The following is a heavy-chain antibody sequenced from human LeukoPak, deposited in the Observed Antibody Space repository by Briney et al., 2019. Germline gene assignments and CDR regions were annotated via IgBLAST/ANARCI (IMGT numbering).Heavy chain of an antibody. Sequence: PGGSLRLSCAASGFTFSNYAMSWDRQAPGKGLGWVSAISGNGIATYYADSVKGRFTISRDNSKNTLYLQMNSLRAEDTAVYYCAKSMVAATHYYYYGMDVWGQGTTVTVSS. CDR1: GFTFSNYA. CDR2: ISGNGIAT. CDR3: AKSMVAATHYYYYGMDV. D-gene: IGHD2-15*01. V-gene: IGHV3-23*01. J-gene: IGHJ6*02.